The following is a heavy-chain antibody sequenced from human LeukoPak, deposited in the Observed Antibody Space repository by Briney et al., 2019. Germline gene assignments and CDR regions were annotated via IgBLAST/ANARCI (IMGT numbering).Heavy chain of an antibody. D-gene: IGHD3-22*01. V-gene: IGHV3-66*01. CDR1: GFTVSSNY. Sequence: PGGSLRLSCAASGFTVSSNYMSWVRQPPGEGLEWVSVIYGGGATYYADSVRGRFTISRDDSRNTLYLQINSLRAEDTAVYYCATTYYYYSSGYFGYWGQGTLVTVSS. J-gene: IGHJ4*02. CDR2: IYGGGAT. CDR3: ATTYYYYSSGYFGY.